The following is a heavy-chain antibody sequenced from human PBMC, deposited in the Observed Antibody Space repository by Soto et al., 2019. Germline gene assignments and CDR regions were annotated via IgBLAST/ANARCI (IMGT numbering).Heavy chain of an antibody. D-gene: IGHD4-17*01. CDR2: INPNSGGT. V-gene: IGHV1-2*02. J-gene: IGHJ4*02. CDR3: ARVKDDYGDYLDY. Sequence: ASVKVACKASGYTFTGYYMHWVRQAPGQGLEWMGWINPNSGGTNYAQKFQGRVTITRDTSASTAYMELSSLRSEDTAVYYCARVKDDYGDYLDYWGQGTLVTVSS. CDR1: GYTFTGYY.